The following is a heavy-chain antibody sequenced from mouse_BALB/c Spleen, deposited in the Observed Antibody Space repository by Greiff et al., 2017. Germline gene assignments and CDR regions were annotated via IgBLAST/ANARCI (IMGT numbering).Heavy chain of an antibody. J-gene: IGHJ4*01. CDR3: ARYPGYYAMDY. V-gene: IGHV1-9*01. Sequence: QVQLKQSGAELMKPGASVKISCKATGYTFSSYWIEWVKQRPGHGLEWIGEILPGSGSTNYNEKFKGKATFTADTSSNTAYMQLSSLTSEDSAVYYCARYPGYYAMDYWGQGTSVTVSS. CDR2: ILPGSGST. CDR1: GYTFSSYW. D-gene: IGHD4-1*01.